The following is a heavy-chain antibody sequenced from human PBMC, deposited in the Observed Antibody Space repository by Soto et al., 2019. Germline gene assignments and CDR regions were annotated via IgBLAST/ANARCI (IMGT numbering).Heavy chain of an antibody. CDR2: VSGSSSYI. CDR1: GFNFRNFN. Sequence: NPGGSLRLSCGGSGFNFRNFNMIWVRQAPGKGLEWVSSVSGSSSYIYYADSVKGRFTVSRDSANNLVFLQMNGLRPEDTAMYYCARDLRGHYGPWGQGTMVTVSS. D-gene: IGHD4-17*01. V-gene: IGHV3-21*06. J-gene: IGHJ3*01. CDR3: ARDLRGHYGP.